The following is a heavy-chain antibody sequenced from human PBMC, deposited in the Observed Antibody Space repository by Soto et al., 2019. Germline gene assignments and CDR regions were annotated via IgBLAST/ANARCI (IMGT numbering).Heavy chain of an antibody. CDR2: ITGGGGFT. V-gene: IGHV3-23*01. D-gene: IGHD6-25*01. J-gene: IGHJ3*02. CDR3: AKLLAAAASWDAFDI. Sequence: GGSLRLSCATSGFTFGNYARRWVLQAPGKGLEWVSGITGGGGFTNYADPVKGRFTISRDNSWNTLYLQLNSLRAEDTAVYYCAKLLAAAASWDAFDIWGQGTMVTVSS. CDR1: GFTFGNYA.